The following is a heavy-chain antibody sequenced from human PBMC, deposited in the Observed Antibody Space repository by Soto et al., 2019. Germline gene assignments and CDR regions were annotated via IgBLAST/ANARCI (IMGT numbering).Heavy chain of an antibody. CDR3: ERDPNDFWTSYWFDP. D-gene: IGHD3-3*01. CDR2: ISAYDGKT. Sequence: ASVKVSCKASGYNFNTYGINWVRQAPGQGPELMGWISAYDGKTVYEEKFQGRVTMTTDTSTSTAYMELRSLRSDDTAVYYCERDPNDFWTSYWFDPWGQGTLVTVYS. J-gene: IGHJ5*02. V-gene: IGHV1-18*01. CDR1: GYNFNTYG.